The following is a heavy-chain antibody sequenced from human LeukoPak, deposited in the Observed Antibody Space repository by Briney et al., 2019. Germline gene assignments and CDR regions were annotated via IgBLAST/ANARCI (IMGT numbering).Heavy chain of an antibody. CDR1: VGSISSYY. V-gene: IGHV4-4*07. J-gene: IGHJ4*02. CDR3: ARGTSYWYSSGPYYFDY. Sequence: PAETLSLTCTVSVGSISSYYWSWIRQPAGKGLEWIGRIYTSGSTNYNPSLKSRVTMSVDTSKNQFSLKLSSVTAADTAVYYCARGTSYWYSSGPYYFDYWGQGTLVTVSS. D-gene: IGHD6-19*01. CDR2: IYTSGST.